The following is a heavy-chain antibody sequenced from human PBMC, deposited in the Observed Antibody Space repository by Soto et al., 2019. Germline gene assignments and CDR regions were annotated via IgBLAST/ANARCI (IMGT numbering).Heavy chain of an antibody. CDR3: AKSGNSNYYYYGMDV. CDR1: EVTVSSYA. J-gene: IGHJ6*02. V-gene: IGHV3-23*01. D-gene: IGHD4-4*01. CDR2: ISGSGGST. Sequence: GGAQILSCAASEVTVSSYARSWVRQAPGKGLEWVSAISGSGGSTYYADSVKGRFTISRDNSKNTLYLQMNSLRAEDTAVYYCAKSGNSNYYYYGMDVWGQGTTVTVSS.